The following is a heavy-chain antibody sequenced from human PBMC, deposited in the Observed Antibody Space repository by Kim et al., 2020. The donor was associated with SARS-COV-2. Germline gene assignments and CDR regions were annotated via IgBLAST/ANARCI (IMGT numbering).Heavy chain of an antibody. D-gene: IGHD3-10*01. Sequence: ASVKVSCKASGYTFTGYYMHWVRQAPGQGLECMGWINPNSGGTNYAQKFQGWVTMTRDTSISTAYMELSRLRSDDTAVYYCARGGLAMVRGPMGNWFDPWGQGTLVTVSS. CDR2: INPNSGGT. CDR3: ARGGLAMVRGPMGNWFDP. V-gene: IGHV1-2*04. CDR1: GYTFTGYY. J-gene: IGHJ5*02.